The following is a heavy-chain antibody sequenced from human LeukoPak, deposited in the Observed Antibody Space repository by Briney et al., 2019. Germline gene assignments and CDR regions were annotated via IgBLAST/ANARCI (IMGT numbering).Heavy chain of an antibody. J-gene: IGHJ4*02. V-gene: IGHV3-33*01. CDR2: IWYDGSNK. Sequence: GGSLRLSCAASGFTFSSYGMHWVRQAPGKGLEWVAVIWYDGSNKYYADSVKGRFTISRDNSKNTLYLQMNSLRAEDTAVYYCAREDGDYPCYFDYWGQGTLVTVSS. CDR1: GFTFSSYG. CDR3: AREDGDYPCYFDY. D-gene: IGHD4-17*01.